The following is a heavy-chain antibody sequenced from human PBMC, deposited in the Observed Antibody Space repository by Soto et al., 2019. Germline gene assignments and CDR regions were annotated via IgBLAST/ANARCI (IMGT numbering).Heavy chain of an antibody. J-gene: IGHJ4*02. CDR3: ARVYWPVTYYFDY. CDR1: GFTFSSYS. Sequence: GGSLRLSCAASGFTFSSYSMNWVRQAPGKGLEWVSSISSSSSYIYYADAVKGRFTISRDNAKNSLYLQMNILRAEDTAVYYCARVYWPVTYYFDYWGQGTLVTVSS. V-gene: IGHV3-21*01. D-gene: IGHD2-8*02. CDR2: ISSSSSYI.